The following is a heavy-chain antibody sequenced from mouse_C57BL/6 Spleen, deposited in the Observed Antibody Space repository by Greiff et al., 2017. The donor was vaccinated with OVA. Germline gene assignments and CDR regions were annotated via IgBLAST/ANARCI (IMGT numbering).Heavy chain of an antibody. CDR3: AREELGHAMDY. Sequence: QVHVKQPGTELVKPGASVKLSCKASGYTFTSYWMHWVKQRPGQGLEWIGNINPSNGGTNYNEKFKSKATLTVDKSSSTAYMQLSSLTSEDSAVYYCAREELGHAMDYWGQGTSVTVSS. D-gene: IGHD4-1*01. CDR1: GYTFTSYW. V-gene: IGHV1-53*01. J-gene: IGHJ4*01. CDR2: INPSNGGT.